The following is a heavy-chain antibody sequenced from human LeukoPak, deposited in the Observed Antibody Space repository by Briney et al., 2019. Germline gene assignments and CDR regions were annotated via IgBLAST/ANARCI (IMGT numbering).Heavy chain of an antibody. CDR2: INPNSGGT. CDR1: GYSFTVYY. CDR3: ARDYSGTYYGGQDY. Sequence: ASVKVSCKASGYSFTVYYMHWVRQAPGQGLEWMGWINPNSGGTNYAEKFQGRVTMTRDTSISTAYMELSRLTSDDTAVYYCARDYSGTYYGGQDYRGQGTLVTVSS. J-gene: IGHJ4*02. D-gene: IGHD1-26*01. V-gene: IGHV1-2*02.